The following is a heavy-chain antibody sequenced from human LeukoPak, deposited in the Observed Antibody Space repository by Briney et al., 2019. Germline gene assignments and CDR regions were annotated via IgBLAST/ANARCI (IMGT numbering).Heavy chain of an antibody. CDR3: ARDRYGAT. CDR1: GFTFSNYN. CDR2: ISTSSSHI. J-gene: IGHJ4*02. D-gene: IGHD4-17*01. Sequence: GGSLRLSCAASGFTFSNYNMNWVRQAPGKGLEWVSSISTSSSHIYCADSVEGRFTISRDNAKNSLYLQMNSLRADDTAVYYCARDRYGATGGQGTLVTVSS. V-gene: IGHV3-21*01.